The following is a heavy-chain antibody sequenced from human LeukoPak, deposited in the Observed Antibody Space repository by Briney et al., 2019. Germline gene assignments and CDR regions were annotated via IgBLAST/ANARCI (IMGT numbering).Heavy chain of an antibody. V-gene: IGHV4-34*01. Sequence: SETLSLTCAVYGGSFSGYYWSWIRQPPGQGLEWIGEISHSGSTNYNPSLKSRVTISVDTSKNQFSLKLSSVTAADTAVYYCARGPRLSSSWYFRGCYFDYWGQGTLVTVSS. CDR2: ISHSGST. J-gene: IGHJ4*02. CDR1: GGSFSGYY. D-gene: IGHD6-13*01. CDR3: ARGPRLSSSWYFRGCYFDY.